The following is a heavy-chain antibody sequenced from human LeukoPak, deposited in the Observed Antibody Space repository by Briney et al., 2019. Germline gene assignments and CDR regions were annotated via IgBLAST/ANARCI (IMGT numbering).Heavy chain of an antibody. CDR2: INPSGGST. D-gene: IGHD6-13*01. J-gene: IGHJ4*02. CDR3: ARSPGYSNPYYFDY. V-gene: IGHV1-46*01. CDR1: GYTFTSYY. Sequence: ASVKVSCKASGYTFTSYYTHWVRQAPGQGLEWMGIINPSGGSTSYAQKLQGRVTMTTDTSTSTAYMELRSLRSDDTAVYYCARSPGYSNPYYFDYWGQGTLVTVSS.